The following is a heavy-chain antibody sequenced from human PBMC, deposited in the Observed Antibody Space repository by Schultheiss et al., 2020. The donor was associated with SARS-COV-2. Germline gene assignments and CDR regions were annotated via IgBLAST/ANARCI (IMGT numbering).Heavy chain of an antibody. V-gene: IGHV4-4*02. D-gene: IGHD6-13*01. CDR2: INHSGST. CDR3: ASTPGIAALGGWFDP. CDR1: GGSISSSNW. Sequence: SQTLSLTCAVSGGSISSSNWWSWIRQPAGKGLEWIGEINHSGSTNYNPSLKSRVTISVDTSKNQFSLKLSSVTAADTAVYYCASTPGIAALGGWFDPWGQGTLVTVSS. J-gene: IGHJ5*02.